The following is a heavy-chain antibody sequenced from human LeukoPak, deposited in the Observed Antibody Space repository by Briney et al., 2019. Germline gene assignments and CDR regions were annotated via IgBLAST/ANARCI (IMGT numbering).Heavy chain of an antibody. Sequence: SETLSLTCTVSGGSISSGDYYWSWIRQPPGKGLEWIGYIYYSGSTNYNPSLKSRVTISVDTSKNQFSLKLSSVTAADTAVYYCARAQQLVEGWFDPWGQGTLVTVSS. CDR3: ARAQQLVEGWFDP. CDR2: IYYSGST. J-gene: IGHJ5*02. D-gene: IGHD6-13*01. CDR1: GGSISSGDYY. V-gene: IGHV4-61*08.